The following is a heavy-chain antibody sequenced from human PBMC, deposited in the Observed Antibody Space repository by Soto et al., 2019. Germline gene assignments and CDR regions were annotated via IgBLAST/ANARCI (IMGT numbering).Heavy chain of an antibody. J-gene: IGHJ6*03. Sequence: SETLSLTCAVYGGSFSGYYWSWIRQPPGKGLEWIGEINHSGSTNYNPSLKSRVTISVDTSKNQFSLKLSSVTAADTAVYYCARGVVVVAATYYYYYYMDVWGKGTTVTVSS. CDR2: INHSGST. CDR1: GGSFSGYY. CDR3: ARGVVVVAATYYYYYYMDV. D-gene: IGHD2-15*01. V-gene: IGHV4-34*01.